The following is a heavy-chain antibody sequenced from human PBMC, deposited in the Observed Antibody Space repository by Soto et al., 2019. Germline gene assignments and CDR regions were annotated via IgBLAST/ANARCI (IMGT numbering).Heavy chain of an antibody. CDR2: IYYSGST. J-gene: IGHJ4*02. V-gene: IGHV4-31*03. D-gene: IGHD6-19*01. CDR1: GGSISSGGYY. CDR3: ARALAVAGSEWYFDY. Sequence: QVQLQESGPGLVKPSQTLSLTCTVSGGSISSGGYYWSWIRQHPGKGLEWIGYIYYSGSTYYNPSINSRVTTSVHTSKNQFSLKLSSVAAADTAVYSCARALAVAGSEWYFDYWGQGTLVTVSS.